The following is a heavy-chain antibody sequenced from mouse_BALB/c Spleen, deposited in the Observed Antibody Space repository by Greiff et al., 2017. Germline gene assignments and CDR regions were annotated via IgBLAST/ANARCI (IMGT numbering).Heavy chain of an antibody. CDR1: GYTFTDYE. Sequence: QVQLKQSGAELVRPGASVTLSCKASGYTFTDYEMHWVKQTPVHGLEWIGAIDPETGGTAYNQKFKGKATLTADKSSSTAYMELRSLTSEDSAVYYCTGGKKAMDYWGQGTSVTVSS. J-gene: IGHJ4*01. CDR2: IDPETGGT. D-gene: IGHD1-1*01. CDR3: TGGKKAMDY. V-gene: IGHV1-15*01.